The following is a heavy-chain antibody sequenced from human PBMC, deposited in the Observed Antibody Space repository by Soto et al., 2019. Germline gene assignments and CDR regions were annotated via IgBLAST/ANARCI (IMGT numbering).Heavy chain of an antibody. CDR3: ARGRWIQGGNDF. D-gene: IGHD5-18*01. J-gene: IGHJ4*02. Sequence: QVQLVQSASEEKKPGASVKVSCNASGYSFVNYPIHWVRQAPGQGLEWMGWINAGNGKTKYSQMFQGRLSMTRDTSASPAYMELTSLRSQDTAVYYCARGRWIQGGNDFWGQGTLVTVSS. CDR2: INAGNGKT. V-gene: IGHV1-3*05. CDR1: GYSFVNYP.